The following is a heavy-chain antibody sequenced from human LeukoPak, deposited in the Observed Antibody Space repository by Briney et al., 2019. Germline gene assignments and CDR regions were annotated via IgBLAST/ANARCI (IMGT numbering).Heavy chain of an antibody. CDR2: IIPIFGTP. Sequence: GASVKVSCKASGGTFSSYGISWVRQAPGQGLEWMGGIIPIFGTPNYAQEFQGRVTITADESTSTAYMELSSLRSEDTAVYYCARGSGTITMVRGVFYGMDVWGQGTTVTASS. J-gene: IGHJ6*02. CDR1: GGTFSSYG. CDR3: ARGSGTITMVRGVFYGMDV. D-gene: IGHD3-10*01. V-gene: IGHV1-69*13.